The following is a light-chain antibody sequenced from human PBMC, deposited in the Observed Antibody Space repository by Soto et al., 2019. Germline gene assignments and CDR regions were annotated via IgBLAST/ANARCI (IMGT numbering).Light chain of an antibody. V-gene: IGLV2-14*01. J-gene: IGLJ1*01. CDR2: DVS. Sequence: SVLTQPASVNGSPGQSITISCVGTSGDIGDYNYVSWYQQHPGKVPKVIIYDVSNRPSGVSYRFSGTKSGNTASLTVSGLQAEDEADYYCCSYTRSGTLIFGTG. CDR1: SGDIGDYNY. CDR3: CSYTRSGTLI.